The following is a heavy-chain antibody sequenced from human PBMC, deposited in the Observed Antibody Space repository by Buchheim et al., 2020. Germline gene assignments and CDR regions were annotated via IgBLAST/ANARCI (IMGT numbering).Heavy chain of an antibody. CDR2: ISYSGRT. CDR1: GGSISSANW. V-gene: IGHV4-4*02. D-gene: IGHD3-9*01. J-gene: IGHJ4*02. Sequence: QVQLQESGPGLVKPSGTLSLTCAVSGGSISSANWWYWVRQPPGKGLEWIGEISYSGRTIYNPSLKSRVTISRDASKNQFSLKLTSVTAADTAVYYCACSTGSWEVDYWGQGTL. CDR3: ACSTGSWEVDY.